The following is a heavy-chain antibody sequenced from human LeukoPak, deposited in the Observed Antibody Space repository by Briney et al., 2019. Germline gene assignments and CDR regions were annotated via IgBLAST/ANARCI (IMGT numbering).Heavy chain of an antibody. CDR2: IYYSGST. Sequence: PSETLSLTCTVSGGSISSSSYYWGWIRQPPGKGLEWIGSIYYSGSTYYNPSLKSRVTISVDTSKNQFSLKLSSVTAADTAVYYCARLSGWIFDYWGQGTLVTVSS. V-gene: IGHV4-39*01. D-gene: IGHD6-19*01. CDR3: ARLSGWIFDY. J-gene: IGHJ4*02. CDR1: GGSISSSSYY.